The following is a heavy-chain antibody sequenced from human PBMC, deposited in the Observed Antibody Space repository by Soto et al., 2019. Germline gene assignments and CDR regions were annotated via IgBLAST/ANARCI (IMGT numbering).Heavy chain of an antibody. CDR1: GFTFDDYA. CDR2: ISWNSGSI. Sequence: VQLVESGGGLVQPGRSLRLSCAASGFTFDDYAMHWVRQAPGKGLEWVSGISWNSGSIGYADSVKGRFTISRDNAKNSLYLQMNSLRAEDTALYDCAKGLVGATDPYFDYWGQGTLVTVSS. CDR3: AKGLVGATDPYFDY. D-gene: IGHD1-26*01. J-gene: IGHJ4*02. V-gene: IGHV3-9*01.